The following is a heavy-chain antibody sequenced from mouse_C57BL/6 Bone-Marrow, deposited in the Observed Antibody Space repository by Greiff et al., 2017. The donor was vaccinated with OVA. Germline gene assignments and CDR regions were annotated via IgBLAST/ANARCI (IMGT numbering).Heavy chain of an antibody. CDR1: GFTFSDYY. CDR2: INYDGSST. D-gene: IGHD3-1*01. CDR3: EGGATTLLAPFDY. V-gene: IGHV5-16*01. J-gene: IGHJ2*01. Sequence: EVHLVESEGGLVQPGRSMKLSCTASGFTFSDYYMAWVRQVPEKGLEWVANINYDGSSTYYLDSLKSRFIISRDNAKNILYLQMSSLKSEDTATYTCEGGATTLLAPFDYGGQGTTLTVSS.